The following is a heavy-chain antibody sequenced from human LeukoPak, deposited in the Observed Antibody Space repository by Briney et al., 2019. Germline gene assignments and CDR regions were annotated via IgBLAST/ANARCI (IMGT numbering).Heavy chain of an antibody. V-gene: IGHV1-69*13. D-gene: IGHD3-10*01. CDR1: GGTFSSYA. CDR2: IIPIFGTA. CDR3: ARGYGSGTYYHL. J-gene: IGHJ5*02. Sequence: SVKVSCKASGGTFSSYAISWVRQAPGQGLEWMGGIIPIFGTANYAQKFQGRVTITADESTSTAYMELSSLRSEDTALYYWARGYGSGTYYHLWGQGTLVTVSS.